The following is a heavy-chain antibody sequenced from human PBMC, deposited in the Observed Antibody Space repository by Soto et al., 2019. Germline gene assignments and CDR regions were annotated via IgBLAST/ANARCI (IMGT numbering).Heavy chain of an antibody. V-gene: IGHV1-69*13. J-gene: IGHJ1*01. D-gene: IGHD2-15*01. CDR3: ASDIVVVVAATSHPDGYFQH. Sequence: SVKVSCKASGGTFSSYAISWVRQAPGQGLEWMGGIIPIFGTANYAQKFQGRVTITADESTSTAYMELSSLRSEDTAVYYCASDIVVVVAATSHPDGYFQHWGQGTLVPVSS. CDR2: IIPIFGTA. CDR1: GGTFSSYA.